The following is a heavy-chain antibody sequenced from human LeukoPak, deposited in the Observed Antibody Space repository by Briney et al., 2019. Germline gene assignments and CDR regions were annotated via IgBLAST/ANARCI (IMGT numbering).Heavy chain of an antibody. Sequence: SETLSLTCTVSGGSIDGYYWSWIRQPPEKGLEWIGYIYYRGSTNYNPSLKSRVTISVDTSKNQFSLNLSSVTAADTAVYYCARADYDTSAYYYTFDYWGQGTLVTVSS. CDR3: ARADYDTSAYYYTFDY. D-gene: IGHD3-22*01. V-gene: IGHV4-59*01. CDR1: GGSIDGYY. J-gene: IGHJ4*02. CDR2: IYYRGST.